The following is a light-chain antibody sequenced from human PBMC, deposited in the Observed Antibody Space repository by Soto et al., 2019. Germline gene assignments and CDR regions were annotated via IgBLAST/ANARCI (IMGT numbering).Light chain of an antibody. CDR2: GAS. CDR3: QQYCSSPMYT. CDR1: QSVSSSY. V-gene: IGKV3-20*01. J-gene: IGKJ2*01. Sequence: EIVLTQSPGTLSLSPGERATLSCRASQSVSSSYLDWYQQKPGQAPRLVIYGASSRATGIQGRFSGSGSGTYFTLTISRLQPEDFAVYYCQQYCSSPMYTFGQATKLEIK.